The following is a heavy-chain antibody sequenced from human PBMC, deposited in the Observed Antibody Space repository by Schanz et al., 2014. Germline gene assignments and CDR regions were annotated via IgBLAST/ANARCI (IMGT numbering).Heavy chain of an antibody. CDR3: AKDPYGSGNHYTY. D-gene: IGHD3-10*01. J-gene: IGHJ4*02. Sequence: EVQLVESGGGLVQPGGSLRLSCAASGFNFRSYPMSWVRQAPGKGLEWFSAISASGGSTYYADSVKGRFTISRDNSKNTLYVQLNSLRAEDTAVYYCAKDPYGSGNHYTYWGRGALVSVSS. CDR2: ISASGGST. V-gene: IGHV3-23*04. CDR1: GFNFRSYP.